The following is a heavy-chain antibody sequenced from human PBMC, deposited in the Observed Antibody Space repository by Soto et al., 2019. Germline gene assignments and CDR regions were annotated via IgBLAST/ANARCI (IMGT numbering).Heavy chain of an antibody. D-gene: IGHD4-17*01. V-gene: IGHV2-5*02. CDR1: GFSLSTSGVG. J-gene: IGHJ4*02. Sequence: QITLKESGPTLVNPTQPLTLTCTFSGFSLSTSGVGVGWIRQPPGKALEWLALIYWDDDKRYSPSLKSRLTITKDTSKNQVVLTMTNMDPVDTATYYCGHIIGGAVGDYGLAFDYWGQGTLVTVSS. CDR3: GHIIGGAVGDYGLAFDY. CDR2: IYWDDDK.